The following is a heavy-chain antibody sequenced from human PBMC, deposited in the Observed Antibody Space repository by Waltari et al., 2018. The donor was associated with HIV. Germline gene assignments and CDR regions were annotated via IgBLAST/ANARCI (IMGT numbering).Heavy chain of an antibody. D-gene: IGHD6-13*01. V-gene: IGHV3-48*01. CDR1: GFTFSSYS. CDR3: ASAAAED. CDR2: ITSSSSTI. Sequence: EVQLVESGGGLVQPGGSLRLSCAASGFTFSSYSMNWFRQAPGKVLEWVSSITSSSSTIYYADSVKGRFTISRDNAKDSLYLQMNSLRAEDTAVYYCASAAAEDWGQGTLVTVSS. J-gene: IGHJ4*02.